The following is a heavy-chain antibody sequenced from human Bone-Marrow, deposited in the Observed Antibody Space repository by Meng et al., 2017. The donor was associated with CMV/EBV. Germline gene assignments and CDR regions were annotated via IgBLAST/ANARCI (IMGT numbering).Heavy chain of an antibody. D-gene: IGHD1-26*01. V-gene: IGHV3-30*02. CDR1: GFTLSSYG. Sequence: GGSLRLSCAASGFTLSSYGMHWVRQAPGKGLEWVAFIRYDGSNKYYADSVKGRFTISRDNSKNTLYLQMNSLRAEDTAVYYCAKDRAVGATKTSYFDYWGQGTLVTVSS. J-gene: IGHJ4*02. CDR3: AKDRAVGATKTSYFDY. CDR2: IRYDGSNK.